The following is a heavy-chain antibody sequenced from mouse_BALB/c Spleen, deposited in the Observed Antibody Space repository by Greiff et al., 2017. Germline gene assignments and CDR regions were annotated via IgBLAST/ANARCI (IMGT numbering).Heavy chain of an antibody. CDR1: GYTFTDYV. CDR2: IYPGSGST. CDR3: ATVYGPLDY. J-gene: IGHJ2*01. D-gene: IGHD1-2*01. V-gene: IGHV1-77*01. Sequence: QVQLKQSGPELVKPGASVKMSCKASGYTFTDYVISWVKQRTGQGLEWIGEIYPGSGSTYYNEKFKGKATLTADKSSNTAYMQLSSLTSEDSAVYVCATVYGPLDYWGQGTTLTVSS.